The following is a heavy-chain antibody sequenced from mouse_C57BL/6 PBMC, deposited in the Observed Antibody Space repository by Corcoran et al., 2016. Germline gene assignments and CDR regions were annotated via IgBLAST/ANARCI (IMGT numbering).Heavy chain of an antibody. J-gene: IGHJ4*01. Sequence: QIQLVQSGPELKKPGETVKISCKASGYTFTTYGMSWVKQAPGKGLKWMGWINTYSGVPTYADDFKGRFAFSLETSASTAYLQINNLKNEDTATYFCVRFITTVGYYAMDYWGQGTSVTVSS. V-gene: IGHV9-3*01. CDR1: GYTFTTYG. D-gene: IGHD1-1*01. CDR3: VRFITTVGYYAMDY. CDR2: INTYSGVP.